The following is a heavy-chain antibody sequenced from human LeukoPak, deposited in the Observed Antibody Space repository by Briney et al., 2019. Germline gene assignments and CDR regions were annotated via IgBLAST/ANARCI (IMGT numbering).Heavy chain of an antibody. CDR1: GFTFISYW. CDR2: IKQDGSEK. CDR3: AREVYGVPAAPDNWFDP. J-gene: IGHJ5*02. V-gene: IGHV3-7*01. D-gene: IGHD2-2*01. Sequence: GGSLRLSCAASGFTFISYWMSWVRQAPGKGLEWVANIKQDGSEKYYVDSVKGRFTISRDNAKNSLYLQMNSLRAEDTAVYYCAREVYGVPAAPDNWFDPWGQGTLVTVSS.